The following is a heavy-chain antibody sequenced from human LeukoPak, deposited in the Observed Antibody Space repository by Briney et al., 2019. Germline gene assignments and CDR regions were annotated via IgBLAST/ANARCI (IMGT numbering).Heavy chain of an antibody. CDR3: AKYDILTGYYSSFDY. CDR2: ISGSGGST. J-gene: IGHJ4*02. CDR1: GFTFSSFA. Sequence: PGGSLRLSCAASGFTFSSFAMSWVRQAPGKGLEWVSAISGSGGSTYYADSVKGRFTISRDNSKNTLYLQMNSLRAEDTAIYYCAKYDILTGYYSSFDYWGQGTPVTVSS. V-gene: IGHV3-23*01. D-gene: IGHD3-9*01.